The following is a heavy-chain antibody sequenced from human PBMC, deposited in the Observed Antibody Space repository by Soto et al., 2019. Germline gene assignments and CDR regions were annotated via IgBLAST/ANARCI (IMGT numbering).Heavy chain of an antibody. D-gene: IGHD2-21*01. J-gene: IGHJ5*02. Sequence: KTSGTLSLSSTVAGGSVSPNYWAWIRQPPGKGLEWVGYIYFGRTTSYNPSLKSRVTISLETSNSQFSLRLTSVTAADTAVYYCARLGAYYQSPDPWGPATLVTVNS. CDR1: GGSVSPNY. CDR3: ARLGAYYQSPDP. V-gene: IGHV4-59*08. CDR2: IYFGRTT.